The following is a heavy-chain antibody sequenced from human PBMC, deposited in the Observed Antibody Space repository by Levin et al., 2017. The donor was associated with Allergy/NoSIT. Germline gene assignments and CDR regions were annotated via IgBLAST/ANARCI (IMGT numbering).Heavy chain of an antibody. Sequence: LSLTCAASGFTFSNAWMSWVRQAPGKGLEWVGRIKSKTDGGTTDYAAPVKGRFTISRDDSKNTMYLQMSNLKTEDTALYYCTSEALTTGWGQGTLVTVSS. J-gene: IGHJ4*02. CDR3: TSEALTTG. CDR2: IKSKTDGGTT. V-gene: IGHV3-15*01. D-gene: IGHD4-11*01. CDR1: GFTFSNAW.